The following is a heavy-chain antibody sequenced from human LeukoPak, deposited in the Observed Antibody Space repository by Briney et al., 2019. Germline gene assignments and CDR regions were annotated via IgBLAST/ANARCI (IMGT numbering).Heavy chain of an antibody. D-gene: IGHD2-2*01. J-gene: IGHJ4*02. V-gene: IGHV1-2*06. CDR2: INPNSGDT. CDR3: ARDYCSSTSCLFDY. CDR1: GYTFTGYH. Sequence: ASVKVSCKASGYTFTGYHMHWMRQAPGQGLEWMGRINPNSGDTNYAQKLQGRVTMTRDTSISTAYMELSRLRSDDAAVYYCARDYCSSTSCLFDYWGQGTLVTVSS.